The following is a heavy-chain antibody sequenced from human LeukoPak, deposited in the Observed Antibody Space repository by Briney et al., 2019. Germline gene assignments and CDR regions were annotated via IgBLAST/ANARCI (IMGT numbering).Heavy chain of an antibody. Sequence: SETLSLTCTVSGASVTSSNFYWGWIRQPTGQGLKWIGTIYYNGDTYYNPSLKSRATLSMGTTKNQFSLTMTSVTAADTAVYFCARDDGYNNTGIYYWGQRTLVTVSS. V-gene: IGHV4-39*07. CDR2: IYYNGDT. CDR1: GASVTSSNFY. D-gene: IGHD3-9*01. J-gene: IGHJ4*02. CDR3: ARDDGYNNTGIYY.